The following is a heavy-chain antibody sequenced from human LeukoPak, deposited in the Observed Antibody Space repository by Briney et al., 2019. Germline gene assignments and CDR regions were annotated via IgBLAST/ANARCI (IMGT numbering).Heavy chain of an antibody. CDR1: GYIFTGYY. V-gene: IGHV1-2*02. CDR3: ARDGNEAVAGTGAVTY. Sequence: ASVKVSCKTSGYIFTGYYMHWVRQAPGQGLEWMGWINPQSGDTHYAQNFQGRVTMTRDTSISTAYMELSRLTSDDTALFYCARDGNEAVAGTGAVTYWDQGTLVTVSS. J-gene: IGHJ4*02. D-gene: IGHD6-19*01. CDR2: INPQSGDT.